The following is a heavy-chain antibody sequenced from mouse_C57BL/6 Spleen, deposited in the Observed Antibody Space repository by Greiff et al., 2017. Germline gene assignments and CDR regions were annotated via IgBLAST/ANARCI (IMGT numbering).Heavy chain of an antibody. CDR1: GYTFTDYY. CDR3: ARDSPYYYAMDY. D-gene: IGHD2-12*01. V-gene: IGHV1-18*01. Sequence: EVQLQQSGPELVKPGASVKISCKASGYTFTDYYMDWVKQSHGKSLEWIGVINPNNGGTIYNQKFKGKATVTVDKSSSTAYMELRSLTSEDTAVYYCARDSPYYYAMDYWGQGTSVTVSS. J-gene: IGHJ4*01. CDR2: INPNNGGT.